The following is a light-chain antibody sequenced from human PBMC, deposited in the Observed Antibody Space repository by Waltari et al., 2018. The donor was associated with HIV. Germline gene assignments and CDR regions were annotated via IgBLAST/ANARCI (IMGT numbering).Light chain of an antibody. CDR2: EVN. CDR1: SSDVGASHY. Sequence: QSALTQPPSASGPRGQSVTISCPATSSDVGASHYFSWYHQYPGMAPTLIIYEVNKRPSGVPDRFSGSKSGNTASLTVSGLQAEDEADFYCSSYAGSAVVFGGGTKLTVL. V-gene: IGLV2-8*01. J-gene: IGLJ2*01. CDR3: SSYAGSAVV.